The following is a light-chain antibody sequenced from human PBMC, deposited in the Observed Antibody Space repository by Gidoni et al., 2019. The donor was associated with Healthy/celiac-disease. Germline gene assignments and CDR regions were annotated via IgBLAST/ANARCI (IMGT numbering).Light chain of an antibody. CDR3: QQRSNWPPRYT. CDR1: QSVSSY. V-gene: IGKV3-11*01. J-gene: IGKJ2*01. CDR2: DAS. Sequence: EIVLTQSPATLSLSPGERATRSCRASQSVSSYLAWYQQKPGQAPRPLIYDASNRATGIPARFSGSGSGTDFTLTISSLEPEDFAVYYCQQRSNWPPRYTFGQGTKLEIK.